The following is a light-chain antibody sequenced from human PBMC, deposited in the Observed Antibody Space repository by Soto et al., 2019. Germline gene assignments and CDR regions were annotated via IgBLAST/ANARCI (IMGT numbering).Light chain of an antibody. CDR3: SSYTTSSTRV. Sequence: QSVLTQPASVSGSPGQSITISCTGTSSDVGAYDFVSWYQQHPDKAPTLMIYEVIYRPSGVSNRFSGSKSVNTATLTISGLQAEDEGDYYCSSYTTSSTRVFGTGPKLTVL. CDR1: SSDVGAYDF. J-gene: IGLJ1*01. CDR2: EVI. V-gene: IGLV2-14*03.